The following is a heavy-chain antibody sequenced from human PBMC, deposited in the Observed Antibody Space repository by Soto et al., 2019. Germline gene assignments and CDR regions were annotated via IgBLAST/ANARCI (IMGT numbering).Heavy chain of an antibody. V-gene: IGHV3-23*01. J-gene: IGHJ4*02. Sequence: EVQLLESGGGLVQPGGSLRLSCAASGFTFSSYAMSWVGQAPGKGLEWVSAISGSGGSTYYADSVKGRFTISRDNSKNTLYLQMNCLRAEDTAVYYCAKAQGEYYDSSGYYGSGYFDYWGQGTLVTVSS. CDR2: ISGSGGST. D-gene: IGHD3-22*01. CDR1: GFTFSSYA. CDR3: AKAQGEYYDSSGYYGSGYFDY.